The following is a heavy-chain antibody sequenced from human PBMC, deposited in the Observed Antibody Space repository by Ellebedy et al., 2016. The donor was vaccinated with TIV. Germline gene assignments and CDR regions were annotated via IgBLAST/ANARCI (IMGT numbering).Heavy chain of an antibody. J-gene: IGHJ4*02. CDR1: GFTFSGYW. CDR3: AKDNYVGYDWLGGNSFDS. CDR2: IQHDGSDK. D-gene: IGHD5-12*01. V-gene: IGHV3-7*03. Sequence: GESLKISXAASGFTFSGYWMSWVRQAPGKGPGWVANIQHDGSDKYYVDSVKGRFTISRDNARNSLYLQMNSLRAEDTAMYYCAKDNYVGYDWLGGNSFDSWGQGTLVTVSS.